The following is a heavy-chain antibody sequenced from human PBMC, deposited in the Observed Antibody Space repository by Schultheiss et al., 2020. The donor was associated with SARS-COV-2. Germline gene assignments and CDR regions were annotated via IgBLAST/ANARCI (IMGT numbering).Heavy chain of an antibody. D-gene: IGHD3-22*01. V-gene: IGHV3-30*04. CDR3: ANLNYYDSSGRRYYFDY. CDR2: ISFDGNNK. CDR1: GFTFSSYA. Sequence: GGSLRLSCAASGFTFSSYAMHWVRQAPGKGLEWVAVISFDGNNKYYTDSVKGRFTISRDNSKNTLYLQMNSLRAEDTAVYYCANLNYYDSSGRRYYFDYWGQGTLVTVSS. J-gene: IGHJ4*02.